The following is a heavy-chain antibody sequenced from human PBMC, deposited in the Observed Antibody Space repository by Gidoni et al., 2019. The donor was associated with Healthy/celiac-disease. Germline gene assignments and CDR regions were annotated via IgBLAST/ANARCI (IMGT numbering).Heavy chain of an antibody. CDR3: AKDKAYSGYDPFDY. V-gene: IGHV3-23*01. D-gene: IGHD5-12*01. CDR1: GLDFSSCA. CDR2: IRGRCRST. J-gene: IGHJ4*02. Sequence: EVTLLESGGVFVQPVGSLSLSCVASGLDFSSCAMRWVRQAPGKEMEVVSAIRGRCRSTNYPVPVKGRFTMSKDNSKNTLYLQMNTLRDEGTAVYYCAKDKAYSGYDPFDYWGQGTLVTVAS.